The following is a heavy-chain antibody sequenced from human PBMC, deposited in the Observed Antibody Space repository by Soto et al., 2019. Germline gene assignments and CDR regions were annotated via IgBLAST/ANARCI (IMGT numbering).Heavy chain of an antibody. D-gene: IGHD5-12*01. CDR2: ISWNSGSI. J-gene: IGHJ6*02. CDR1: GFTFDDYA. Sequence: GGSLRLSCAASGFTFDDYAMHWVRQAPGKGLEWVSGISWNSGSIGYADSVKGRFTISRDNAKNSLYLQMNSLRAEDTALYYCAKSGGYDAYYYYYGMDVWGQGTTVTVSS. CDR3: AKSGGYDAYYYYYGMDV. V-gene: IGHV3-9*01.